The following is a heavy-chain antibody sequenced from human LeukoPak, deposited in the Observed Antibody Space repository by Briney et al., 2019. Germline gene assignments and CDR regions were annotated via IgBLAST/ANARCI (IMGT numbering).Heavy chain of an antibody. J-gene: IGHJ4*02. D-gene: IGHD2-8*01. CDR2: IYYSGST. V-gene: IGHV4-59*01. CDR1: GGSISSYY. CDR3: ARDRAYCTNGVCYKYFDY. Sequence: SETLSLTCTVSGGSISSYYWSWIRQPPGKGLEWIGYIYYSGSTNYNPSLKSRVTISVDTSKNQFFLKLSSVTAADTAVYYCARDRAYCTNGVCYKYFDYWGQGTLVTVSS.